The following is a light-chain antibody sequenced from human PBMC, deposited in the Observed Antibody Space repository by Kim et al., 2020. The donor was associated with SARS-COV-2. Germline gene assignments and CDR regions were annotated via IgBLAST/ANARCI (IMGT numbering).Light chain of an antibody. CDR2: ANN. V-gene: IGLV10-54*01. CDR1: SNDIGNQG. J-gene: IGLJ3*02. Sequence: RPTATLPYTGNSNDIGNQGAAWLQQHQGHPPKLLSYANNNRPSGISERFSASRSGNTASLTITGLQPEDEADYYCSTWDSSLSAWVFGGGTQLTVL. CDR3: STWDSSLSAWV.